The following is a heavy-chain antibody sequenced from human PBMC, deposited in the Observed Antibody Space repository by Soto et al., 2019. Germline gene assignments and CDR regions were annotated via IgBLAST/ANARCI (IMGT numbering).Heavy chain of an antibody. V-gene: IGHV4-39*01. CDR3: ARHAGDSSGRRSFDP. CDR1: GGSISGSSYF. D-gene: IGHD6-19*01. Sequence: QLQLQESGPGLVKPSETLSLTCTVSGGSISGSSYFWGWIRQPPGKGLEWIGSIYFSGSASYNPSLRSRLTISVDTSTNQFSLKLSSVTAADTAVYYCARHAGDSSGRRSFDPWCQGSLVTVSS. J-gene: IGHJ5*02. CDR2: IYFSGSA.